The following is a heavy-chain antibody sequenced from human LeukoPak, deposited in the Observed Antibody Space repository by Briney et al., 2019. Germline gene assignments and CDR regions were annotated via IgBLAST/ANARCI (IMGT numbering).Heavy chain of an antibody. CDR3: ARAECTNGVCYPRENWFDP. CDR2: IYPGDSDT. CDR1: GYSFTSYR. V-gene: IGHV5-51*01. Sequence: GESLKISCKTSGYSFTSYRIGWVRQMPGKGLEWMGIIYPGDSDTRYSPSFQGQVTISADKSISTAYLQWSSLKASDTAMYYCARAECTNGVCYPRENWFDPWGQGTLVTVSS. J-gene: IGHJ5*02. D-gene: IGHD2-8*01.